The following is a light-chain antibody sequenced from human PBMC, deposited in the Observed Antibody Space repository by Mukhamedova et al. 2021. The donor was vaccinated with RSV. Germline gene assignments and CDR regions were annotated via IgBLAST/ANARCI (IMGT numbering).Light chain of an antibody. Sequence: WYQRRVHGRAPKLLMYKASSLESGVPSRFSGSGSETEFTLTISGLQPDDFATYYCQQYNRSPWTFGQGTKVEIE. V-gene: IGKV1-5*03. CDR2: KAS. J-gene: IGKJ1*01. CDR3: QQYNRSPWT.